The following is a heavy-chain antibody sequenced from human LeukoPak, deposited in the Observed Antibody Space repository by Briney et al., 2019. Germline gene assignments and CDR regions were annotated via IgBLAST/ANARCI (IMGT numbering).Heavy chain of an antibody. CDR2: IYYTGTT. CDR3: ASAPRQGSIGGLDY. CDR1: GGSISSSTYY. J-gene: IGHJ4*02. D-gene: IGHD3-16*01. Sequence: SETLSLTCTVSGGSISSSTYYWGWIRQPPGKGLEWIGAIYYTGTTYYNPSLRSRVAISVDTSKNHFSLKLSSVTAADTALYYCASAPRQGSIGGLDYWGQGTLVTVSS. V-gene: IGHV4-39*02.